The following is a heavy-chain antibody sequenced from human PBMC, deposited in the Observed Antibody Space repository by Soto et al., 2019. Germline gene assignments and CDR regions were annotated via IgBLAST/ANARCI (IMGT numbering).Heavy chain of an antibody. Sequence: EVQLVESGGGLVQPGGSLRLSCAASGFTFSSYWMSWVRQAPGKGLEWVANIKQDGSEKYYMDSVKGRFTISRDNAKNSLYLQMNSLRAEDTAVYYCARVYYDILTGYGMDVWGQGTTVTVSS. V-gene: IGHV3-7*03. CDR2: IKQDGSEK. J-gene: IGHJ6*02. CDR3: ARVYYDILTGYGMDV. D-gene: IGHD3-9*01. CDR1: GFTFSSYW.